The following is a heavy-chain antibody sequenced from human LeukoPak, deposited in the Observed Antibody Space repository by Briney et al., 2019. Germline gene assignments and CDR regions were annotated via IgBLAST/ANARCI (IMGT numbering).Heavy chain of an antibody. Sequence: SETLSLTCTVSGGSISSYYWSWIRQPPGKGLEWIGYISYSESTNFNPSLKSRVTISVDTSKNQFSLKLSSVTAADTAVYYCAREGTAGTNLNWFDPWGQGTLVTVSS. J-gene: IGHJ5*02. V-gene: IGHV4-59*01. CDR1: GGSISSYY. CDR2: ISYSEST. CDR3: AREGTAGTNLNWFDP. D-gene: IGHD1-1*01.